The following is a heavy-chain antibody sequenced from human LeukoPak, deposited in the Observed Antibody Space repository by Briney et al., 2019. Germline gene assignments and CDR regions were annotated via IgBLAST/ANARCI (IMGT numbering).Heavy chain of an antibody. CDR2: IYHSGST. CDR1: GGSISSSSYY. V-gene: IGHV4-39*07. Sequence: SETLSLTCTVSGGSISSSSYYWGWIRQPPGKGLEWIGSIYHSGSTYYNPSLKSRVTISVDRSKNQFSLKLSSVTAADTAVYYCASGRRFLEWFPFGYWGQGTLVTVSS. CDR3: ASGRRFLEWFPFGY. J-gene: IGHJ4*02. D-gene: IGHD3-3*01.